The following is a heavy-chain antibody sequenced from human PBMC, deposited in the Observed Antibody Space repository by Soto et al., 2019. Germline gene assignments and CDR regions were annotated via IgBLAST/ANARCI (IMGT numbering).Heavy chain of an antibody. J-gene: IGHJ5*02. Sequence: GASVKVSCKASGGTFSSYAISWVRQAPGQGLEWMGGIIPIFGTANYAQKFQGRVTITADESTSTAYMELSSLRSEDTAVYYCARDLGPTYYYGSGTPNWFDPWGQGTLVTVSS. CDR2: IIPIFGTA. V-gene: IGHV1-69*13. D-gene: IGHD3-10*01. CDR3: ARDLGPTYYYGSGTPNWFDP. CDR1: GGTFSSYA.